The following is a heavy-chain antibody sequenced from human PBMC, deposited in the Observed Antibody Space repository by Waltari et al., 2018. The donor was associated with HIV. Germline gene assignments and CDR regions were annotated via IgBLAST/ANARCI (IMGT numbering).Heavy chain of an antibody. CDR2: IYWDDDK. CDR3: AHQPVWGSYEPFDY. Sequence: QITLKESGPTLVKPTQTLTLTCTFSGFPLSTSGVGVGCIRQPPGKALEWLALIYWDDDKRYSPSLKSRLTITKDTSKNQVVLTMTNMDPVDTATYYCAHQPVWGSYEPFDYWGQGTLVTVSS. CDR1: GFPLSTSGVG. D-gene: IGHD3-16*01. J-gene: IGHJ4*02. V-gene: IGHV2-5*02.